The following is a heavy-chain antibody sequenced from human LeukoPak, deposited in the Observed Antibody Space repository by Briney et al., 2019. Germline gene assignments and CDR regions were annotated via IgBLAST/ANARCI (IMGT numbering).Heavy chain of an antibody. CDR1: GFTFSSYA. V-gene: IGHV3-23*01. Sequence: GGSLRLSCAASGFTFSSYAMSWVRQAPGKGREWVSAISGSGGSTYYADSVKGRFTISRDNSKNTLYLQMDSLRAEDTAVYYCAKGIQLWFFDYWGQGTVVTVSS. J-gene: IGHJ4*02. D-gene: IGHD5-18*01. CDR2: ISGSGGST. CDR3: AKGIQLWFFDY.